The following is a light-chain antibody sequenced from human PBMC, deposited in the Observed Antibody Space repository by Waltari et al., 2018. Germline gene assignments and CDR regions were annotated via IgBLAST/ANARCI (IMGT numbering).Light chain of an antibody. CDR2: EVS. J-gene: IGLJ3*02. V-gene: IGLV2-8*01. Sequence: QSALTQPPSASGSPGQSVTISCTGTSSDVGGYNYVSWYQQHPGKAPKLMIYEVSKRPSGVPDRVSGSKSGNTASLTGSGLQAEDEADYYCSSYAGRNNLVFGGGTKLTVL. CDR1: SSDVGGYNY. CDR3: SSYAGRNNLV.